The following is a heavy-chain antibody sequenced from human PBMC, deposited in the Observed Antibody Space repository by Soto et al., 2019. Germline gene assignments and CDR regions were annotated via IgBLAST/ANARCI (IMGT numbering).Heavy chain of an antibody. CDR3: GRRRGRVYGKRGHCFAP. CDR2: IYYSGST. Sequence: PSETLSLTCPVSGGSISSYYWSWIRQPPGKGLEWIGYIYYSGSTNYNPSLKSRVTISVDTSKNQFSLKLSSVTAAATAGYYCGRRRGRVYGKRGHCFAPGGGETL. J-gene: IGHJ5*02. CDR1: GGSISSYY. D-gene: IGHD3-16*01. V-gene: IGHV4-59*08.